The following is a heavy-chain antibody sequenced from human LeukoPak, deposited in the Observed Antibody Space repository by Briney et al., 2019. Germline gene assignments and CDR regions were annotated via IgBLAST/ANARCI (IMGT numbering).Heavy chain of an antibody. CDR1: GFTFSTFA. J-gene: IGHJ4*02. CDR3: AARPGEVAVPFDY. CDR2: ISGSGGII. Sequence: GGSLRLSCAASGFTFSTFAMTWVRQAPGEGLEWVSLISGSGGIIYYADSVNGRFTISRDNSKNTLYLQMHSLRAEDTAVYYCAARPGEVAVPFDYWGQGTLVTVPS. D-gene: IGHD2-15*01. V-gene: IGHV3-23*01.